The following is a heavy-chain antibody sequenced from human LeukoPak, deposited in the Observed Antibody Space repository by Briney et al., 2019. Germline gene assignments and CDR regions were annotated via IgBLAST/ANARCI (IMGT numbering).Heavy chain of an antibody. D-gene: IGHD2-21*01. CDR1: GYTFTGYY. CDR3: ARGAYCGGDCYSFDY. J-gene: IGHJ4*02. CDR2: INPNSGGT. V-gene: IGHV1-2*02. Sequence: ASVKVSRKASGYTFTGYYIHWVRQAPGQGLEWMGWINPNSGGTNYAQKFQGRVTMTRDTSISTAYMELSRLRSDDTAVYYCARGAYCGGDCYSFDYWGQGTLVAVSS.